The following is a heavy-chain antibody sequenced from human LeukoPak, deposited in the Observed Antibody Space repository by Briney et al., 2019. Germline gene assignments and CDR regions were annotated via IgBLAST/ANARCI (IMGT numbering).Heavy chain of an antibody. D-gene: IGHD1-26*01. CDR1: GGSFSGYY. CDR2: INHSGST. CDR3: ARGLSEVGATPYFDY. J-gene: IGHJ4*02. V-gene: IGHV4-34*01. Sequence: SETLSLTCAVYGGSFSGYYWSWIRQPPGKGLEWIGEINHSGSTNYNPSLKSRVTISVDTSKNQFSLKLSSVTAADTAVYYCARGLSEVGATPYFDYWDQGTLVTVSS.